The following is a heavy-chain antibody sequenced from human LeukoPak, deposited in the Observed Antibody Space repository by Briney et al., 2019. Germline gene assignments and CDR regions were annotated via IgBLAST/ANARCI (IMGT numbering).Heavy chain of an antibody. CDR1: GGTFSSYA. CDR3: ASQEDYGDYVRYFDL. Sequence: SVKVSCTASGGTFSSYAISWVRQAPGQGLEWMGRIIPILGIANYAQKFQGRVTITADKSTSTAYMELSSLRSEDTAVYYCASQEDYGDYVRYFDLWGRGTLVTVSS. CDR2: IIPILGIA. V-gene: IGHV1-69*04. J-gene: IGHJ2*01. D-gene: IGHD4-17*01.